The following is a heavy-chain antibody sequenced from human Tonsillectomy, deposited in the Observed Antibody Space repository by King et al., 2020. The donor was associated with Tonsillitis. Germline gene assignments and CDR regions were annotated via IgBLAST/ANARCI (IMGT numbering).Heavy chain of an antibody. J-gene: IGHJ4*02. CDR3: ARVYCSGGSCYSGSLDY. CDR2: IYPGDSDT. V-gene: IGHV5-51*03. CDR1: GYSFTTYW. Sequence: QLVQSGAEVKKPGESLKISCQGSGYSFTTYWIGWVRQMPGKGLELMGIIYPGDSDTRYIPSFQGQVTISADKSISTAYQLGSSLNDSDTAMYYCARVYCSGGSCYSGSLDYWGQGTLVTVSS. D-gene: IGHD2-15*01.